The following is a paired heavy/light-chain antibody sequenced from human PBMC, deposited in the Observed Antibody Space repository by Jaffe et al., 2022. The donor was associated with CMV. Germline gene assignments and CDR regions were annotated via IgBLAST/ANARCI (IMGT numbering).Heavy chain of an antibody. J-gene: IGHJ4*02. Sequence: QVQLVQSGAEVKKPGASVKVSCKASGYTLTTYGISWVRQAPGQGLEWMGWISPYNGKTKYAQKFQGRVTMTTETSTSTAYLELGSLRSDDTAVYYCARAGRYCSGGNCYQDHWGPGTLVTISS. CDR2: ISPYNGKT. D-gene: IGHD2-15*01. CDR1: GYTLTTYG. CDR3: ARAGRYCSGGNCYQDH. V-gene: IGHV1-18*04.
Light chain of an antibody. Sequence: DIVMTQSPDSLGVSLGERATINCKSSQSILYSSNNENYLAWYQQKPGQPPKLLIYWASTREIGVPDRFRGSGSATDFTLTISSLQAEDVAVYYCQQYYSTPTFGQGTKVEI. CDR2: WAS. CDR1: QSILYSSNNENY. J-gene: IGKJ1*01. CDR3: QQYYSTPT. V-gene: IGKV4-1*01.